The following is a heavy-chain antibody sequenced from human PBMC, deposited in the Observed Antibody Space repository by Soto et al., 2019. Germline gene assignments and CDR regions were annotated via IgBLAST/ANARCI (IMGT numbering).Heavy chain of an antibody. CDR1: GGTFSSYA. CDR2: IIPIFGTA. V-gene: IGHV1-69*13. J-gene: IGHJ3*02. Sequence: SVKVSCKASGGTFSSYAISWVRQAPGQGLEWMGGIIPIFGTANYAQKFQGRVTITADESTSTAYMELSSLRSEDTAVYYCARVVGAWTNDYDIWGQGTMVTFSS. D-gene: IGHD1-26*01. CDR3: ARVVGAWTNDYDI.